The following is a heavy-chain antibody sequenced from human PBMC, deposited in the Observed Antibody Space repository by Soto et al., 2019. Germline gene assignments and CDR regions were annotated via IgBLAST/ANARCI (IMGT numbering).Heavy chain of an antibody. D-gene: IGHD6-19*01. CDR2: INHSGST. V-gene: IGHV4-34*01. J-gene: IGHJ3*02. CDR3: ARTYSSGYHDAFDI. CDR1: GGSFSGYY. Sequence: QVQLQQWGAGLLKPSETLSLTCAVYGGSFSGYYWSWIRQPPGKGLEWIGEINHSGSTNYNPSLKSRVTISVDTSKNQFSPKLSSVTAADTAVYYCARTYSSGYHDAFDIWGQGTMVTVSS.